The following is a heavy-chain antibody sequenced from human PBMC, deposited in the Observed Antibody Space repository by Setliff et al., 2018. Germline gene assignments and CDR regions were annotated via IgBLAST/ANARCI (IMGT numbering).Heavy chain of an antibody. V-gene: IGHV1-18*01. CDR1: GYTFINYG. CDR2: ISGYNGNT. CDR3: ARVPRLEWLLPTFDS. D-gene: IGHD3-3*01. Sequence: ASVKVSCKTSGYTFINYGLSWMRQAPGRGLEWMGWISGYNGNTDYAQNLQGRVTMTIDTSTSTAYMELRSLRSDDTAVYYCARVPRLEWLLPTFDSWGQGTLGTVSS. J-gene: IGHJ4*02.